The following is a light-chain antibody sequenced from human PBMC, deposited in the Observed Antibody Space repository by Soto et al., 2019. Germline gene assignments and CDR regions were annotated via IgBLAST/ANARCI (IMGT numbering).Light chain of an antibody. CDR3: QQDENLPYT. V-gene: IGKV1-33*01. J-gene: IGKJ2*01. CDR1: QVISNY. CDR2: DIS. Sequence: DIQMTQSASSLSASVGDRVTITCQASQVISNYLNWYQQKPGKAPKLLIYDISTLEIGVPSRFSGSGSGTDFTFTITGLQPEDIATYYCQQDENLPYTFGQGTKLEI.